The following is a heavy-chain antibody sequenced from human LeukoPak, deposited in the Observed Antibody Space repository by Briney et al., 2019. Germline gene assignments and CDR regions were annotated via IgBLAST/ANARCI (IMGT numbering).Heavy chain of an antibody. J-gene: IGHJ4*02. D-gene: IGHD2-2*01. CDR2: IKQDGSEK. Sequence: GGSLRLSCAASGFTFSSYWMSWVRQAPGKGLEWVANIKQDGSEKYYVDSVKGLFTISRDNAKNSLYLQMNSLRAEDTAVYYCARGGHVVVVPAAPFDYWGQGTLVTVSS. CDR1: GFTFSSYW. V-gene: IGHV3-7*01. CDR3: ARGGHVVVVPAAPFDY.